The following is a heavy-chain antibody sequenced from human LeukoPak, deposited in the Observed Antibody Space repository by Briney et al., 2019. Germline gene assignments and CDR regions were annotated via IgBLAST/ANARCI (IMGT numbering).Heavy chain of an antibody. D-gene: IGHD2-15*01. J-gene: IGHJ5*02. V-gene: IGHV4-39*01. Sequence: PSETLSLTCTVSGGSISSGDYYWSWIRQPPGKGLEWIGSIFYRGRNNYHNPSLTSRLTISIDTTKNQFSLKLASVTTADTAVYFCVRILTMRGYFDPWGQGALVTVSS. CDR2: IFYRGRNN. CDR1: GGSISSGDYY. CDR3: VRILTMRGYFDP.